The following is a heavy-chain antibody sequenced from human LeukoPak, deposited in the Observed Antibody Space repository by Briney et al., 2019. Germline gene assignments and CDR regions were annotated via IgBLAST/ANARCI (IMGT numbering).Heavy chain of an antibody. J-gene: IGHJ4*02. Sequence: ASVKVSCKASGYTFTRYSMHWVRQAPGQRLEWMGWINVGDGDTKYAQKLQGRVTFTRDTSANTVYMQLSSLRSEDTAVYYCTRPHKEQLDFDHWGQGTHVTVSS. CDR1: GYTFTRYS. D-gene: IGHD6-13*01. CDR2: INVGDGDT. V-gene: IGHV1-3*01. CDR3: TRPHKEQLDFDH.